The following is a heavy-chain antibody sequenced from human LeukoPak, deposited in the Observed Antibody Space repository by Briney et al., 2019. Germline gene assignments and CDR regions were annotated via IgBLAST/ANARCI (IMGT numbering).Heavy chain of an antibody. D-gene: IGHD3-10*01. J-gene: IGHJ6*03. Sequence: ASVKVSCKASGYTFTSYDINWVRQATGQGLEWMGWMNPNSGNTGYAQKFQGRVTMTRNTSISTAYMELSSLRSEDTAVHYCASSMVEDYYYYYYMDVWGKGTTVTVSS. CDR1: GYTFTSYD. V-gene: IGHV1-8*01. CDR3: ASSMVEDYYYYYYMDV. CDR2: MNPNSGNT.